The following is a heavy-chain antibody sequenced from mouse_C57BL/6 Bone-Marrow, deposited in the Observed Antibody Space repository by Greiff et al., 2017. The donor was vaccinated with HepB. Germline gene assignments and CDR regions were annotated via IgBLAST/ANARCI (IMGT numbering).Heavy chain of an antibody. J-gene: IGHJ4*01. V-gene: IGHV1-4*01. CDR1: GYTFTSYT. CDR3: ARQLRLRDYYAMDY. Sequence: QVQLQQSGAELARPGASVKMSCKASGYTFTSYTLHWVKQRPGQGLEGIGYINPSSGYTKYNQKFKDKATLTADKSSSTAYMQLSSLTSEDSAVYYCARQLRLRDYYAMDYWGQGTSVTVSS. CDR2: INPSSGYT. D-gene: IGHD3-2*02.